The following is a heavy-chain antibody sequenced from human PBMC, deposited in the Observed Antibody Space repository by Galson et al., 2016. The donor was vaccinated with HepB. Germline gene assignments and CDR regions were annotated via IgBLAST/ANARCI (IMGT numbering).Heavy chain of an antibody. CDR1: GFTFSSYG. J-gene: IGHJ4*02. V-gene: IGHV3-33*08. CDR2: IWYDGSNK. Sequence: SLRLSCAASGFTFSSYGIHWVRQAPGKGLEWVAVIWYDGSNKNYADSVKGRFTISRDNSNNTLYLQMNSLRAEDTAVYYCARAQVGEIAAAGTWFDYWGQGTLVTVSS. CDR3: ARAQVGEIAAAGTWFDY. D-gene: IGHD6-13*01.